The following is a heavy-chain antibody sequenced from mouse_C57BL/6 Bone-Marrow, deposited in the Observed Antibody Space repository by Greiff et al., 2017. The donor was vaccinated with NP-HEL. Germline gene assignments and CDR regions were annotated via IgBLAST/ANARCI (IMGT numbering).Heavy chain of an antibody. V-gene: IGHV1-82*01. Sequence: VKLMESGPELVKPGASVKISCKASGYAFSSSWMNWVKQRPGKGLEWIGRIYPGDGDTNYNGKFKGKATLTADKSSSTAYMQLSSLTSEDSAVYFCARWRITTVVGVDYWGQGTTLTVSS. CDR1: GYAFSSSW. D-gene: IGHD1-1*01. CDR2: IYPGDGDT. CDR3: ARWRITTVVGVDY. J-gene: IGHJ2*01.